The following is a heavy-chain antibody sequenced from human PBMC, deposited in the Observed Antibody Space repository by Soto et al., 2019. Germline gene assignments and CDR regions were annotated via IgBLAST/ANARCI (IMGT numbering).Heavy chain of an antibody. CDR1: GYTFTSYG. D-gene: IGHD2-15*01. V-gene: IGHV1-18*01. CDR2: ISAYNGNT. CDR3: ARVVGAIGNGFDP. Sequence: QVQLEQSGAEVKKPGASVKVSCKASGYTFTSYGISWVRQAPGQGLEWMGRISAYNGNTNYAQKLQGRVTMTTDTTTRTAYTERRGLRSDDTAVYYCARVVGAIGNGFDPWGQGTLVTVSP. J-gene: IGHJ5*02.